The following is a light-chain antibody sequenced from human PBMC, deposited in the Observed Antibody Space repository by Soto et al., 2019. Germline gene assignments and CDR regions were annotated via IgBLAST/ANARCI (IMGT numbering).Light chain of an antibody. CDR1: LRISTY. J-gene: IGKJ4*01. V-gene: IGKV1-39*01. Sequence: DIQVIQSPSSLSASVGDRVTITCRASLRISTYLNWYQHKPGKAPKLLIYGASSLQSGVPSRFSGSGSGTDFTLTISSLHPEDSATYYCQQSHSTPLTFGGGTQVEIK. CDR2: GAS. CDR3: QQSHSTPLT.